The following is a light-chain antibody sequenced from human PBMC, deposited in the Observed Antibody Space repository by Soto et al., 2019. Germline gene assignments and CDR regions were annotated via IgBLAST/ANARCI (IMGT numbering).Light chain of an antibody. CDR2: GAS. V-gene: IGKV3-20*01. Sequence: EIVLTQSPGTLSLSPGERTTLSCRASQSVSSSSLAWYQQKPGQAPRLLIYGASTRATGIPDTFSGSESATDFTVIISRLEPEDLEVDYCQQYGSSPYFGGGTKVEVK. J-gene: IGKJ4*01. CDR1: QSVSSSS. CDR3: QQYGSSPY.